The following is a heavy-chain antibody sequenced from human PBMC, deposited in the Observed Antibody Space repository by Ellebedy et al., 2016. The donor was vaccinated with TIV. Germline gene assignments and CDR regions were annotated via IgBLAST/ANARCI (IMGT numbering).Heavy chain of an antibody. CDR2: ISRDGGTK. Sequence: GGSLRLSXAASGFTFSGYDMRWVRQTPGQGLEWVAVISRDGGTKFYLDSVKGRFTISRDNSKNTLDLQMNSLRVDDTAVYYCAKPVFGGSSGGVDHWGQGILVTVSS. J-gene: IGHJ4*02. CDR3: AKPVFGGSSGGVDH. D-gene: IGHD1-26*01. CDR1: GFTFSGYD. V-gene: IGHV3-30*18.